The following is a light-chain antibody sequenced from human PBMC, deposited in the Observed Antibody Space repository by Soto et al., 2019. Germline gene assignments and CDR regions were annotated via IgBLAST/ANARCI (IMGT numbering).Light chain of an antibody. Sequence: EAVMRQFAEDVSASPGARDTISCRASQSVSSNLAWYQQKPGQAPRLLIYGASTRATGIPARFSGSGSGTEFTLTISGLQSEDLAVYYGQQYNNWPPSTCGQGTRVDIK. CDR3: QQYNNWPPST. J-gene: IGKJ5*01. CDR1: QSVSSN. V-gene: IGKV3-15*01. CDR2: GAS.